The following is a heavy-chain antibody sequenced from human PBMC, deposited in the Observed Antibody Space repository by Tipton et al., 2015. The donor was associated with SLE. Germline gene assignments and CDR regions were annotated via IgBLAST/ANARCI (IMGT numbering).Heavy chain of an antibody. Sequence: TLSLTCAVYGGSFSGYYWSWIRLPPGKGLEWIGEINHSGSTNYNPSLKSRVTISVDTSKNQFSLKLSSVTAADTAVYYCAISAGRWFDPWGQGTLVTVSS. J-gene: IGHJ5*02. CDR3: AISAGRWFDP. CDR2: INHSGST. V-gene: IGHV4-34*01. D-gene: IGHD6-13*01. CDR1: GGSFSGYY.